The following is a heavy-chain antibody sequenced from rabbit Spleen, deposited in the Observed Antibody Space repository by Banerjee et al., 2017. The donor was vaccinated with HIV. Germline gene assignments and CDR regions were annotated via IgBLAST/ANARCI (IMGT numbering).Heavy chain of an antibody. V-gene: IGHV1S45*01. CDR1: GFSFSYSDY. CDR2: IGAGVSYTT. J-gene: IGHJ6*01. D-gene: IGHD8-1*01. Sequence: QEQLVESGGGLVQPEGSLTLTCTASGFSFSYSDYMCWVRQPPGKGPEWIACIGAGVSYTTYYATWAIGRFTISKTSSTTVTLQMTSLTVADTATYFCARDAGTSFSTYGMDLWGPGTLVTVS. CDR3: ARDAGTSFSTYGMDL.